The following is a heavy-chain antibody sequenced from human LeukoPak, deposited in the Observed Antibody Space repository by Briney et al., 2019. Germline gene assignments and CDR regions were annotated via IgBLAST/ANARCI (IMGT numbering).Heavy chain of an antibody. CDR1: GFTFSSYA. CDR3: AKLSTRAVAGY. J-gene: IGHJ4*02. V-gene: IGHV3-23*01. D-gene: IGHD6-19*01. CDR2: ISGSGGST. Sequence: GGSLRLSCAASGFTFSSYAMSWVRQAPGKGLEWVSAISGSGGSTYYADSVKGRFTISRDNSKNTPYLQMNSLRAEDTAVYYCAKLSTRAVAGYWGQGTLVTVSS.